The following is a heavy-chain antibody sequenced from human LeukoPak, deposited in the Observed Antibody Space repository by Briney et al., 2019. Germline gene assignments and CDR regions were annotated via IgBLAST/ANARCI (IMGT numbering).Heavy chain of an antibody. D-gene: IGHD3-3*01. CDR3: AEGCSGYYKQFDY. J-gene: IGHJ4*02. V-gene: IGHV4-39*07. Sequence: SETLSLTCTVSGGSISSSSYYWGWIRQPPGKGLEWIGSIYYSGSTYYNPSLKSRVTISVDTSKNQFSLKLSSVTAADTAVYYCAEGCSGYYKQFDYWGQGTLVTVSS. CDR1: GGSISSSSYY. CDR2: IYYSGST.